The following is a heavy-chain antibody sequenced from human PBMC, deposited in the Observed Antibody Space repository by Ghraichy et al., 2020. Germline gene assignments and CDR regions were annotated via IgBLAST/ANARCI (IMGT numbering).Heavy chain of an antibody. CDR1: GASIRSSSFY. CDR3: AREAYTASHAFEI. Sequence: SETLSLTCTVSGASIRSSSFYWGWIRQPPGKGLEWIGNIYYSGSTHYNPSLKSRVTISVDTSKNQFSLKLSSVTAGDTAVYYCAREAYTASHAFEIWGQGTMVTVSS. D-gene: IGHD1-1*01. V-gene: IGHV4-39*02. CDR2: IYYSGST. J-gene: IGHJ3*02.